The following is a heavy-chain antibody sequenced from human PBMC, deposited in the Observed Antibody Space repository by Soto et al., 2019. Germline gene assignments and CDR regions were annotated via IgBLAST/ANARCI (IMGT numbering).Heavy chain of an antibody. CDR3: AKERATTTAFDY. J-gene: IGHJ4*02. CDR1: GFTFSRDG. D-gene: IGHD4-17*01. Sequence: GGSLRLSCAASGFTFSRDGMSWVRQAPGKGLEWVSLITDNGGSTYYADSVKGRFTISRDNTKNTLFLQMNSLRAEDTAVYYCAKERATTTAFDYWGQGTLVTVSS. V-gene: IGHV3-23*01. CDR2: ITDNGGST.